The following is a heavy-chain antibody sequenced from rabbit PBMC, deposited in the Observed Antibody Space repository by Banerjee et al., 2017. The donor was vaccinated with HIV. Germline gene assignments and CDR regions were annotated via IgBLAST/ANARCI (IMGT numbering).Heavy chain of an antibody. CDR3: ARGLDAGDTGYGYALDL. D-gene: IGHD6-1*01. Sequence: LEESGGGLVKPGGTLTLTCTVSGFTISNSIWICWVRQAPGKGPELIACIWSGSEYPVYANWAKGRFTTSKASSTTVTLQMTSLTAADTAAYFCARGLDAGDTGYGYALDLWGPGTLVTVS. CDR1: GFTISNSIW. J-gene: IGHJ4*01. V-gene: IGHV1S45*01. CDR2: IWSGSEYP.